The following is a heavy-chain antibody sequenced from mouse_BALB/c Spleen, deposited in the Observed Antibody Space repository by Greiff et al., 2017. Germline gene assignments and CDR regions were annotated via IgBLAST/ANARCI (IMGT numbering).Heavy chain of an antibody. CDR3: ARENRYEAMDY. V-gene: IGHV5-17*02. CDR2: ISSGSSTI. CDR1: GFTFSSFG. D-gene: IGHD2-14*01. J-gene: IGHJ4*01. Sequence: EVMLVESGGGLVQPGGSRKLSCAASGFTFSSFGMHWARQAPEKGLEWVAYISSGSSTIYYADTVKGRFTISRDNPKNTLFLQMTSLRSEDTAMYYCARENRYEAMDYWGQGTSVTVSS.